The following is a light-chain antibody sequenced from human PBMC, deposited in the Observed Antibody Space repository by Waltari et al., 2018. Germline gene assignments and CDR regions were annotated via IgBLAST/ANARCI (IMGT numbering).Light chain of an antibody. Sequence: EVVMTQSPATLSVSPGERATLPCRASQNVNSNLAWYQQNPGQAPRLLIYGASSTAPGIPARFSGSGAGTDFTLTISSLQSEDFAVYYCHQYNNWPPYTFGQGTKLEIK. CDR3: HQYNNWPPYT. J-gene: IGKJ2*01. CDR2: GAS. V-gene: IGKV3-15*01. CDR1: QNVNSN.